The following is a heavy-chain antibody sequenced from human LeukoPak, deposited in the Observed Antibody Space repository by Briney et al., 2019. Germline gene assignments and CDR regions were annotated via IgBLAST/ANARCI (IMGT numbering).Heavy chain of an antibody. CDR1: GFTFSSYA. CDR2: ISYNGNNK. D-gene: IGHD2-15*01. Sequence: PGGSLRLSCAASGFTFSSYAMHWVRQAPGKGLEWVAVISYNGNNKYYADSVKGRFTISRDNSKNTLFLQMNSLRADDTAWYYCARDGPLTVVIVSATLDYWGQGTLVTVSS. CDR3: ARDGPLTVVIVSATLDY. J-gene: IGHJ4*02. V-gene: IGHV3-30-3*01.